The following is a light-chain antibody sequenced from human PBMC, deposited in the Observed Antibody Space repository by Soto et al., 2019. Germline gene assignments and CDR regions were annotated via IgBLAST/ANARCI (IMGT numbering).Light chain of an antibody. CDR1: QSVSSSY. CDR3: QQYGSSPLT. Sequence: EIVLTQSPGTLSLSPGERATLSCRASQSVSSSYLAWYQRKPGQAPRLLIYGASRRATGIPDRFSGSGSGTAFTLTISRLEPEHFALYYCQQYGSSPLTFGQGTKVEIK. V-gene: IGKV3-20*01. J-gene: IGKJ1*01. CDR2: GAS.